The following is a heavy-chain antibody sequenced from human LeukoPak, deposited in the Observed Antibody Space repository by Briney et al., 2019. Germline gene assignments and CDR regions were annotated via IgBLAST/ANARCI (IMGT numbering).Heavy chain of an antibody. CDR1: GFTFSRYR. V-gene: IGHV3-74*01. J-gene: IGHJ4*02. CDR2: INSDGSST. Sequence: GGSLRLSCAASGFTFSRYRMHWVRQGPGEGLVWVARINSDGSSTTYVDSVKGRFTISRDNAENTLYLQMNSLRAEDTAVYYCARVGSSDWYAYWGQGTLVTVSS. CDR3: ARVGSSDWYAY. D-gene: IGHD6-19*01.